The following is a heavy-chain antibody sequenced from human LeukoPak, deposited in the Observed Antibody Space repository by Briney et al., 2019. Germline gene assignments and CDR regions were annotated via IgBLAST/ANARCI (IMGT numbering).Heavy chain of an antibody. V-gene: IGHV4-34*01. Sequence: PETLSLTCAVYGGSFSGYYWSWIRQPPGKGLEWIGEINHSGSTNYNPSLKSRVTISVDTSKNQFSLKLSSVTAADTAVYYCAGRRPRIQGPFDYWGQGTLVTVSS. CDR2: INHSGST. CDR3: AGRRPRIQGPFDY. J-gene: IGHJ4*02. CDR1: GGSFSGYY. D-gene: IGHD2-15*01.